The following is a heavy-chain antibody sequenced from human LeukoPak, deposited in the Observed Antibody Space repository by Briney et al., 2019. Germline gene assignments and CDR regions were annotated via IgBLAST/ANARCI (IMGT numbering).Heavy chain of an antibody. V-gene: IGHV1-2*02. Sequence: GASVNVSCMASGYTFTDHYIHWVRQAPGQGLEWMGWINPDNGGTNYAQKFQGRVTMTRDTSIRTVYMDLSRLRSDDTAVFYCTREARVGNWFDPWGQGTQVTVSS. CDR2: INPDNGGT. CDR3: TREARVGNWFDP. J-gene: IGHJ5*02. D-gene: IGHD2-2*01. CDR1: GYTFTDHY.